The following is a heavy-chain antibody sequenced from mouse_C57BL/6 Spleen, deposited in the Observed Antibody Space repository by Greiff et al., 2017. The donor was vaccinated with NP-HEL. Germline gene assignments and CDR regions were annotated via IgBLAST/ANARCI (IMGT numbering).Heavy chain of an antibody. CDR2: INPYNGDT. CDR3: ARSLYEYDLWFAY. J-gene: IGHJ3*01. Sequence: EVQLQQSGPELVKPGDSVKISCKASGYSFTGYFMNWVMQSHGKSLEWIGRINPYNGDTFYNQKFKGKATLTVDKSSSTAHMELRSLTSEDSAVYYCARSLYEYDLWFAYWGQGTLVTVSA. CDR1: GYSFTGYF. D-gene: IGHD2-4*01. V-gene: IGHV1-20*01.